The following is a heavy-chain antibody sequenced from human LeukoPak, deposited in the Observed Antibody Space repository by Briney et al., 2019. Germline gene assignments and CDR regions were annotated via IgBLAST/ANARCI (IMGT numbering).Heavy chain of an antibody. V-gene: IGHV4-34*01. CDR2: INHSGSA. Sequence: SGTLSLTCAVYGGSLSGSYWSWIRQPPGKGLEWIGEINHSGSANYNPSLKSRVTLSIDKSKNQFSLNLNSVTAADTAVYYCARARRDSGYYKVDYWGQGTLVTVSS. J-gene: IGHJ4*02. CDR1: GGSLSGSY. CDR3: ARARRDSGYYKVDY. D-gene: IGHD3-3*01.